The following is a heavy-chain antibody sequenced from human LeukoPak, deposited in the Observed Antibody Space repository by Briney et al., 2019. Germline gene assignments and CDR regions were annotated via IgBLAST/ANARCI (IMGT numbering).Heavy chain of an antibody. Sequence: GGSLRLSCAASGFTFSSYSMNWVRQAPGKGLEGVSYISSSSSTIYYADSVKGRFTISRDNAKNSLYLQMNSLRDEDTAVYYCARGRAYYYNSSVQLAFDIWGQGTMVTVSS. D-gene: IGHD3-22*01. CDR3: ARGRAYYYNSSVQLAFDI. CDR2: ISSSSSTI. V-gene: IGHV3-48*02. CDR1: GFTFSSYS. J-gene: IGHJ3*02.